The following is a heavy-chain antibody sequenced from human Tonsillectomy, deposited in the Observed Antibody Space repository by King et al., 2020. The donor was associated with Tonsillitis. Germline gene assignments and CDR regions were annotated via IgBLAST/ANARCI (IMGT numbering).Heavy chain of an antibody. CDR1: GFTFSNYG. V-gene: IGHV3-33*08. J-gene: IGHJ4*02. D-gene: IGHD3-22*01. CDR2: TWYDGSNK. CDR3: AREQNYDRSGYLFDY. Sequence: VQLVESGGGVVQPGRSLRLSCAASGFTFSNYGMHWVRQAPGKGLEWVAVTWYDGSNKYYADSVKGRFTISRDNSKNTLYLQMNSLRAEDTAVYYCAREQNYDRSGYLFDYWGQGSLVTVSS.